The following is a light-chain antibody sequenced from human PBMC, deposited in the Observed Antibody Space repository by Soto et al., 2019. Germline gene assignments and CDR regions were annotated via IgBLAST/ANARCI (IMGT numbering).Light chain of an antibody. J-gene: IGLJ2*01. V-gene: IGLV2-14*01. CDR3: SSYTSGSTLVV. Sequence: QSALTQPASVSGSPGQSITISCTGTSSDDGGYNYVSWYQQHPGKAPKLMIYEVSNRPSEVSNRFSGSKSGNTASLTISGLQAEDEGNYYCSSYTSGSTLVVFGGGPKLTVL. CDR1: SSDDGGYNY. CDR2: EVS.